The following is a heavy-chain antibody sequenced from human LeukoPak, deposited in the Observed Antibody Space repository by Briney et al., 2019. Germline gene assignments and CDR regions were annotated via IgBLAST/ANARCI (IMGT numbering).Heavy chain of an antibody. D-gene: IGHD7-27*01. CDR2: IYSTGNT. CDR3: ARAGRVYYFDY. CDR1: GGSINNYY. V-gene: IGHV4-59*01. Sequence: SETLSLTCTVSGGSINNYYWSWIRQSPGKGLELIGYIYSTGNTNYNPSLKSRVAISVDTSRNQFSLKLSSVTAADTAVYYCARAGRVYYFDYWGQGTLVTVSS. J-gene: IGHJ4*02.